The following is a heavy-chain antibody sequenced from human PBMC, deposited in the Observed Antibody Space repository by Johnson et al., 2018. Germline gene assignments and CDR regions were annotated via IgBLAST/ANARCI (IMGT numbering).Heavy chain of an antibody. Sequence: VQLVESGGGLVQPGGSLRLSCVASGFTFSGHAMSWVRQAPGKGLEWVSVISGRNYTIMYADSVKGRFTISRDNSKNTLFLQMNSRRAEDTAIYYCAHRLVATAMRGEYFHHWGQGILVTVSS. CDR1: GFTFSGHA. CDR2: ISGRNYTI. V-gene: IGHV3-23*04. D-gene: IGHD2-21*02. CDR3: AHRLVATAMRGEYFHH. J-gene: IGHJ1*01.